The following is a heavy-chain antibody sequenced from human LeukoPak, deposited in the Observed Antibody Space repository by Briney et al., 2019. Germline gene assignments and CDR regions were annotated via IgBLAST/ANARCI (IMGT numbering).Heavy chain of an antibody. CDR1: GFTFSSYG. V-gene: IGHV3-30*02. J-gene: IGHJ3*02. CDR3: AKDRPATRIVVLPLQDAFDI. CDR2: IRYDGSNK. D-gene: IGHD3-22*01. Sequence: GGSLRLSCAASGFTFSSYGMHWVRQAPGKGLEWVAFIRYDGSNKYYADSVKGRFTISRDNSKNTLYLQMNSLRAEDTAVYYCAKDRPATRIVVLPLQDAFDIWGQGTMVTVSS.